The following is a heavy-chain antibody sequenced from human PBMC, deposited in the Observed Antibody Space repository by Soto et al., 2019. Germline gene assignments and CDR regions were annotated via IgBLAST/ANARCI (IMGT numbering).Heavy chain of an antibody. CDR1: GFTLSSYW. CDR2: IKQDGSEK. Sequence: EVQLVESGGGLVQPGGSLRLSCAASGFTLSSYWMSWVHQAPGKGLEWVANIKQDGSEKYYVDSVKGRFTISRDNAMNSLYLHMNSLRAEDTAVYYCARGGVYDSWGQGTLVTVSS. D-gene: IGHD6-13*01. J-gene: IGHJ5*01. CDR3: ARGGVYDS. V-gene: IGHV3-7*04.